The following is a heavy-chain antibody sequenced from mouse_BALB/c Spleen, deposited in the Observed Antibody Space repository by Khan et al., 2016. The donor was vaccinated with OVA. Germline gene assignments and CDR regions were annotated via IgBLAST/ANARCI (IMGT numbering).Heavy chain of an antibody. CDR2: IYPGSDNT. Sequence: QVQLQQSGAELARPGASVTLSCKASGYTFTDYYINWMRQRTGQDLEWIGEIYPGSDNTYYNEKFKGKATLTADKSSSTAYMQLSRLTSEDSAGYFCAREWAAWFPYWGQGTLVTVSA. J-gene: IGHJ3*01. CDR1: GYTFTDYY. V-gene: IGHV1-77*01. CDR3: AREWAAWFPY.